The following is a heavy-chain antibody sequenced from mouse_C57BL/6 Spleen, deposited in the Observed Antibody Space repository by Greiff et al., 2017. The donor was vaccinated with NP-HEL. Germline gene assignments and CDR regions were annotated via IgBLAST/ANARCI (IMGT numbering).Heavy chain of an antibody. V-gene: IGHV1-82*01. D-gene: IGHD2-1*01. CDR3: ARSPSYGNYEGYWYFDV. CDR2: IYPGDGDT. Sequence: VQLQQSGPELVKPGASVKISCKASGYAFSSSWMNWVKQRPGKGLEWIGRIYPGDGDTNYNGKFKGKATLTADKSSSTAYMQLSSLTSEDSAVYFCARSPSYGNYEGYWYFDVWGTGTTVTVSS. J-gene: IGHJ1*03. CDR1: GYAFSSSW.